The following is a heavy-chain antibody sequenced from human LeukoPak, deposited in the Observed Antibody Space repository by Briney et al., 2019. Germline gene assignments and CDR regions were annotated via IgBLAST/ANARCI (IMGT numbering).Heavy chain of an antibody. D-gene: IGHD2-2*01. CDR1: GFTFSSYA. Sequence: GGSLRLSCAASGFTFSSYAMSWVRQAPGKGLEWVSAISGSGGSTYYADSVKGRFTISRDNSKNTLYPQMNSLRAEDTAMYYCARGLGYCTSTTCLLPFDYWGQGTLVTVSS. CDR2: ISGSGGST. J-gene: IGHJ4*02. CDR3: ARGLGYCTSTTCLLPFDY. V-gene: IGHV3-23*01.